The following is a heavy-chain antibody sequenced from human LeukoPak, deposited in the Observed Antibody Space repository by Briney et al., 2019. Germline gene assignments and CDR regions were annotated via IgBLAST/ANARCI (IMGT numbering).Heavy chain of an antibody. CDR3: ARGRRHSTPYRRDDAFDI. CDR2: INPSGGST. V-gene: IGHV1-46*01. CDR1: GYTFTSYY. J-gene: IGHJ3*02. D-gene: IGHD2-15*01. Sequence: ASVKVSCKASGYTFTSYYMHWVRQAPGQGLEWMGIINPSGGSTSYAQKFQGRVTMTRDTSTSTVYMELSSLRSEDTAVYYCARGRRHSTPYRRDDAFDIWGQGTMVTVSS.